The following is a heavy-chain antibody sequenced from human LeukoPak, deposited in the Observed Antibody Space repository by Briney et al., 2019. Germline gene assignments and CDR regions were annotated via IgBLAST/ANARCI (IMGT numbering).Heavy chain of an antibody. CDR1: GFTFSSYS. D-gene: IGHD4-23*01. Sequence: GGSLRLSCAASGFTFSSYSMNWVRQAPGKGLEWVSYISSSSSTIYYADSVKGRFIISRDNAKNSLFLQMNSLRAEDTAVYYCARDGDYGGKSERYFDLWGRGTLVTVSS. CDR3: ARDGDYGGKSERYFDL. CDR2: ISSSSSTI. V-gene: IGHV3-48*04. J-gene: IGHJ2*01.